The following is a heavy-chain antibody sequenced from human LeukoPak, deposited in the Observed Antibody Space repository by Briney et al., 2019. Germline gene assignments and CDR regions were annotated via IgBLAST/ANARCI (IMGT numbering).Heavy chain of an antibody. J-gene: IGHJ4*02. D-gene: IGHD2-2*01. CDR2: IYTSGST. CDR3: AREYHYYFDY. V-gene: IGHV4-61*02. CDR1: GYSISSGYY. Sequence: SETLSLTCTVSGYSISSGYYWSWIRQPAGKGLEWIGRIYTSGSTNYNPSLKSRVTISVDTSKNQFSLKLSSVTAADTAVYYCAREYHYYFDYWGQGTLVTVSS.